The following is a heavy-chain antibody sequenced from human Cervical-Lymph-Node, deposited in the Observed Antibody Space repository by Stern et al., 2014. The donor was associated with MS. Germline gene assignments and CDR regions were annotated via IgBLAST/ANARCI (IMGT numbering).Heavy chain of an antibody. V-gene: IGHV1-69*01. D-gene: IGHD2-15*01. J-gene: IGHJ4*02. CDR1: GGTFSNYA. CDR3: ARDLPYCSGATCQHVLGY. CDR2: IIPIFGTA. Sequence: VQLVQSGADVKKPGSSVKVSCKASGGTFSNYAISWVRQAPGQGLEWMGGIIPIFGTANYAQKFQGRVTITADESTSTAYMELSSLKSEDTALYFCARDLPYCSGATCQHVLGYWGQGTLVTVSS.